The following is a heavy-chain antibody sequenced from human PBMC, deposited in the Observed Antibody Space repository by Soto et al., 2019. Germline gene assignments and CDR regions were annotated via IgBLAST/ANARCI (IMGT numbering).Heavy chain of an antibody. CDR3: ARRGPGTYVDA. V-gene: IGHV3-23*01. CDR2: ISGSGGST. Sequence: EVQLLESGGGLVQPGGSLRLSCAASGFTFSSYAMNWVRQAPGKGLEWVSVISGSGGSTYYADSVKGRFTISRDNSKNTLDLQMNSLRAEDTAVYYCARRGPGTYVDAWGQGTLVTVSS. J-gene: IGHJ5*02. D-gene: IGHD6-13*01. CDR1: GFTFSSYA.